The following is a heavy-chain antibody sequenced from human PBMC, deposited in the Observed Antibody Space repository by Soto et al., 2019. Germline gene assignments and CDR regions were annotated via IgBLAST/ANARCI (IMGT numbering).Heavy chain of an antibody. J-gene: IGHJ4*02. D-gene: IGHD3-22*01. CDR2: IYYSGST. Sequence: QVQLQESGPGLVKPSQTLSLTCTVSGGSISSGDYYWSWIRQPPGKGLEWIGYIYYSGSTYYNPSLESRVTISVDTSKTQFSLKLSSVTAADTAVYYCARGPGGYWGQLAYYFAYWGQGTLVTVSS. CDR1: GGSISSGDYY. CDR3: ARGPGGYWGQLAYYFAY. V-gene: IGHV4-30-4*01.